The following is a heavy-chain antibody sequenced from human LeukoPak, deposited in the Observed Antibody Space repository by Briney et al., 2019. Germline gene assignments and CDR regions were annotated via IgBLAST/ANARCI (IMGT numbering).Heavy chain of an antibody. V-gene: IGHV3-33*01. D-gene: IGHD6-13*01. J-gene: IGHJ4*02. Sequence: GGSLRLSCAASGFTFSSYGMHWVRQAPGKGLEWVAVIWYDGSNKYYADSVKGRFTISRDNSKSTRYLQMNSLRAEDTAVYYCARADSRSWQLDYWGQGTLVTVPT. CDR1: GFTFSSYG. CDR3: ARADSRSWQLDY. CDR2: IWYDGSNK.